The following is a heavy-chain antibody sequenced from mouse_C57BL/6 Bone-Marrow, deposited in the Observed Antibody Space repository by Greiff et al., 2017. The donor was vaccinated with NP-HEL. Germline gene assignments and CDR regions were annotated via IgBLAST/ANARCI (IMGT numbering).Heavy chain of an antibody. CDR1: GYTFTSYW. V-gene: IGHV1-74*01. J-gene: IGHJ4*01. Sequence: QVQLQQPGAELVKPGASVKVSCKASGYTFTSYWMHWVKQRPGQGLEWIGRINPSDSDTNYNHKFKGKATLSVDKSSSTAYRQLSSLTSEDTAVYYCAIGVGNNYGSLYAMDYWGQGTSVTVSS. CDR3: AIGVGNNYGSLYAMDY. D-gene: IGHD1-1*01. CDR2: INPSDSDT.